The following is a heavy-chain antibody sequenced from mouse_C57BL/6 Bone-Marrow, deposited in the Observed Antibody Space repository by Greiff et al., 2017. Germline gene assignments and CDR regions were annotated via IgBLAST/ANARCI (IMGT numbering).Heavy chain of an antibody. J-gene: IGHJ3*01. CDR2: INPNYGTT. Sequence: EVQLQQSGPELVKPGASVKISCKASGYSFTDYNMHWVKQSNGKSLEWIGVINPNYGTTSYNQKFKGKATLTVDQSSSTAYMQLNSLTSEYSAVYYGATIYYNYNQEAYWGQGTLVTVSA. CDR1: GYSFTDYN. D-gene: IGHD2-4*01. V-gene: IGHV1-39*01. CDR3: ATIYYNYNQEAY.